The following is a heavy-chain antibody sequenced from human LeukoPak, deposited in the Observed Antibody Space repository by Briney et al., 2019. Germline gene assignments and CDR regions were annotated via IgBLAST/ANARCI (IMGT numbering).Heavy chain of an antibody. CDR1: GFTFSSSW. CDR2: INQDGSAN. CDR3: ARGGYYDSRGYLAAY. J-gene: IGHJ4*02. D-gene: IGHD3-22*01. Sequence: GGSLRLSCTASGFTFSSSWMTWVRQAPGRGLEWVANINQDGSANYYVDSVKGRFTISRDNARTSLYLQMDSLRAEDTAVYYCARGGYYDSRGYLAAYWGQGTLVTVSS. V-gene: IGHV3-7*01.